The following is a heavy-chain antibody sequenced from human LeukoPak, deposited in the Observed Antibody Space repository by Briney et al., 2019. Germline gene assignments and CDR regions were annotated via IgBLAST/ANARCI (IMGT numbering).Heavy chain of an antibody. V-gene: IGHV4-39*02. J-gene: IGHJ3*02. CDR1: GASISSSNYY. CDR3: ARNCSGGSCYSGAFDI. Sequence: PSGTLSLTCTVSGASISSSNYYWSWIRQPPGKGLEWIGTIYYTGSPYYNPSLRGRVSMSVDKSKNHVSLNLNSVTAADTAVYYCARNCSGGSCYSGAFDIWGQGTTVTVS. D-gene: IGHD2-15*01. CDR2: IYYTGSP.